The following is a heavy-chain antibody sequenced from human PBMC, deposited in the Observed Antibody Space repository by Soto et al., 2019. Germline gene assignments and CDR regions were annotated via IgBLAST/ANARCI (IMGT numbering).Heavy chain of an antibody. CDR3: TKALYCSSTSCYSGGDTFHV. V-gene: IGHV3-23*01. D-gene: IGHD2-2*01. CDR2: ISGSGGST. Sequence: GGSLRLSCAASGFTFSSYAMSWVRQAPGKGLEWVSAISGSGGSTYYADSVKGRFTISRDNSKNTLYLQMNSLRADDTAVYFCTKALYCSSTSCYSGGDTFHVWGQGTMVTVSS. J-gene: IGHJ3*01. CDR1: GFTFSSYA.